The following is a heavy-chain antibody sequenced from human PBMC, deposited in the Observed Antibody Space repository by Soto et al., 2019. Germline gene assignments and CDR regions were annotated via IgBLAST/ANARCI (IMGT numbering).Heavy chain of an antibody. D-gene: IGHD3-9*01. CDR1: GGSLSNPNW. CDR3: ARGIFYAFDI. J-gene: IGHJ3*02. Sequence: SETLSLTCAVSGGSLSNPNWWAWVHQAPGKGLEWIGEIDHSGSTNYNPSLNSRVTISLDRSKNQFSLKLSSVAAADTAVYYCARGIFYAFDIWGQGTMVTVSS. V-gene: IGHV4-4*02. CDR2: IDHSGST.